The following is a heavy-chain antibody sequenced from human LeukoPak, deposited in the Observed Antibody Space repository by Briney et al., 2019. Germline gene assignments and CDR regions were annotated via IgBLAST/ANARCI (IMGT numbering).Heavy chain of an antibody. CDR1: GFTFSSYA. D-gene: IGHD3-22*01. V-gene: IGHV3-30-3*01. J-gene: IGHJ4*02. CDR2: ISYDGSNK. CDR3: ARGIGNYYDSSGYVI. Sequence: GGSLRLSCAASGFTFSSYAMHWVRQAPGKGLEWVAVISYDGSNKYYADSVKGRFTISRDNSKNTLYLQMNSLRAEDTAVYYCARGIGNYYDSSGYVIWGQGTLVTVSS.